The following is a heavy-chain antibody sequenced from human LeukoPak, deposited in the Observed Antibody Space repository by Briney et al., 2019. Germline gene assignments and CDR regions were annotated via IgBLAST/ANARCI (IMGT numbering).Heavy chain of an antibody. CDR1: GGFISSGYDY. CDR2: IYYSGST. CDR3: ARVNDSSGYSNYFDY. V-gene: IGHV4-30-4*08. J-gene: IGHJ4*02. Sequence: SQSLSLTCTLAGGFISSGYDYCSWIREPRGRGPEWFGDIYYSGSTYYTPSLKSRVTISVDTSKNQFSLKLSSVTAADTAVYYCARVNDSSGYSNYFDYWGQGTLVTVSS. D-gene: IGHD3-22*01.